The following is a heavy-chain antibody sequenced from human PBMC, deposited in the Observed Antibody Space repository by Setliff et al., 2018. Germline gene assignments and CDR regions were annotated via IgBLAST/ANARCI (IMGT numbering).Heavy chain of an antibody. CDR3: ARAPLESGYYYGQGHYFDY. CDR1: GYTFTGYY. Sequence: ASVKVSCKASGYTFTGYYMHWVRQAPGQGLEWMGIIDPSGDYTNYAQKFQGRVTMTRDTSTTTVYMELSSLRSDDTAVYYCARAPLESGYYYGQGHYFDYWGQGTLVTVST. J-gene: IGHJ4*02. V-gene: IGHV1-46*01. CDR2: IDPSGDYT. D-gene: IGHD5-18*01.